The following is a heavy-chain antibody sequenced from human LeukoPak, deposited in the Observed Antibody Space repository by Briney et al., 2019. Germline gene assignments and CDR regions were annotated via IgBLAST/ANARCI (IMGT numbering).Heavy chain of an antibody. CDR1: GFTFSSYT. D-gene: IGHD5-24*01. V-gene: IGHV3-21*01. J-gene: IGHJ4*02. CDR2: ISSSSSYI. CDR3: ARELNKRGGDGYNSGY. Sequence: KTGGSLRLSCAASGFTFSSYTMNWVRQAPGKGLEWLSSISSSSSYIYYADSVKGRFTISRDNAKKSLYLQMNSLRAEDTAVYYCARELNKRGGDGYNSGYWGQGTLVTVSS.